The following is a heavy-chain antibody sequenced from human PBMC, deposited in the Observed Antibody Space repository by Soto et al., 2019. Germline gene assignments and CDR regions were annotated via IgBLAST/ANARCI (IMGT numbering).Heavy chain of an antibody. CDR1: GFSFSISP. D-gene: IGHD7-27*01. J-gene: IGHJ4*02. CDR3: ARNPKTSGGQHWAFNYFDS. Sequence: GGSLRLSCAASGFSFSISPMHWVRQAPGKGPEWVALISYDGTNKFYADSVKGRFTISRDNSKSTLYLQVDSLRPEDAAVYYCARNPKTSGGQHWAFNYFDSWGQGTLVTVSS. V-gene: IGHV3-30-3*01. CDR2: ISYDGTNK.